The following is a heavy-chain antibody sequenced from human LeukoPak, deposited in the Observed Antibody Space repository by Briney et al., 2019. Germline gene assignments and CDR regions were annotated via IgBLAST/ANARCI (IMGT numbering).Heavy chain of an antibody. V-gene: IGHV3-7*01. CDR1: GFTFSSYW. D-gene: IGHD1-7*01. CDR2: IKQDGNEK. Sequence: PGRCLRLSCAASGFTFSSYWMRWVRQAPGKGRELVANIKQDGNEKYYVDSVNGRFTISRDNAKNSLYLQMNSLRAEDTAVYYCARVSDWNYVDAFDIWGQGTMVTVSS. J-gene: IGHJ3*02. CDR3: ARVSDWNYVDAFDI.